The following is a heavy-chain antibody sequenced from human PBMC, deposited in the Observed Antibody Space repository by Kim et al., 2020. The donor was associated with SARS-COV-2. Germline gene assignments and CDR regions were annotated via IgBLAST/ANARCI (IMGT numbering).Heavy chain of an antibody. D-gene: IGHD3-10*01. V-gene: IGHV4-61*03. J-gene: IGHJ4*02. CDR2: IYYSGST. CDR3: ARVAVEKSLPYYGSNTSYKGLDS. Sequence: SETLSLTCTVSGGSVSSSGYYWSWIRQPPGKGREWIGYIYYSGSTNYNPSLKSRITISIDTSNNNFPLKLSSVTAADTAAYYCARVAVEKSLPYYGSNTSYKGLDSWGQGTLVTVSS. CDR1: GGSVSSSGYY.